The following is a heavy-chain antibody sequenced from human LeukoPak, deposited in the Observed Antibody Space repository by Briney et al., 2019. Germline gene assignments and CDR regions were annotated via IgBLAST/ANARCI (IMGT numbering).Heavy chain of an antibody. J-gene: IGHJ6*03. CDR1: GFTVSSNY. CDR2: IYSDGST. D-gene: IGHD2-2*02. CDR3: VRGLEYCSSTSCYNWGYYYYMDV. Sequence: GGSLRLSCAASGFTVSSNYMSWVRQAPGKGLEWVSIIYSDGSTYFADSVKGRFTISRDNSKNTLYLQMNSLRAEDTAVYYCVRGLEYCSSTSCYNWGYYYYMDVWGKGTTVTVSS. V-gene: IGHV3-66*01.